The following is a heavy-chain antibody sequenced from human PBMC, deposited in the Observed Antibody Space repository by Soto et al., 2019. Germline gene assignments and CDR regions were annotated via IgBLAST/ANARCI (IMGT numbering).Heavy chain of an antibody. CDR2: ISYDGSNK. Sequence: SGGSLRLSCAASGFTFSSYGMHWVRQAPGKGLEWVAVISYDGSNKYYADSVKGRFTISRDNSKNTLYLQMNSLRAEDTAVYYCAKDSSITMSRTAFDYWGQGTLVTVSS. V-gene: IGHV3-30*18. J-gene: IGHJ4*02. D-gene: IGHD3-22*01. CDR3: AKDSSITMSRTAFDY. CDR1: GFTFSSYG.